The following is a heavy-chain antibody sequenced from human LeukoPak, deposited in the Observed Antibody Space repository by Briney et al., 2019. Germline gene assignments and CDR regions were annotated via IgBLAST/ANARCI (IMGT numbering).Heavy chain of an antibody. V-gene: IGHV3-23*01. CDR2: ITSSGGST. J-gene: IGHJ4*02. D-gene: IGHD2-21*02. CDR1: GFIFSSYG. CDR3: AKAPAYCAGDCRFFFDY. Sequence: GGSLRLSCAASGFIFSSYGMSWVRQAPGKGLEWVSSITSSGGSTYYADSVKGRFTISRDNSKSTLYLQVNSLRDEDTAVYYCAKAPAYCAGDCRFFFDYWGQGALVTVSS.